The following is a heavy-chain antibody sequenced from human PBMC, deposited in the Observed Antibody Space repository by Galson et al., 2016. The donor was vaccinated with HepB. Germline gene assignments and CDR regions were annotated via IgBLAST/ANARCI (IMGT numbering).Heavy chain of an antibody. V-gene: IGHV4-59*01. J-gene: IGHJ4*02. CDR1: GGSISIYY. Sequence: ETLSLTCTVSGGSISIYYWSWIRQPPGKGLEWMGYIHHSGNTNYNSSLRSRVTISVDTSKNQFSLRLSSVTATDTAVYYCARGPGGGYYAYYFDYWGQGTLVTVSS. D-gene: IGHD3-3*01. CDR2: IHHSGNT. CDR3: ARGPGGGYYAYYFDY.